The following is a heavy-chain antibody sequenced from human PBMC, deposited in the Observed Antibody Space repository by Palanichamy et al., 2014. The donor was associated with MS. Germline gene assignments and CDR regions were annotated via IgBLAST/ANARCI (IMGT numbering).Heavy chain of an antibody. Sequence: QVQLQESGPGLVKPSETLSLTCTVPGGSISSYYWSWIRQPPGKGLEWIGYIYYSGSTNYNPSLKSRVTISVDTSKNQFSLKLSSVTAADTAVYYCARELRGSYSTRYFQHWGQGTLVTVSS. CDR3: ARELRGSYSTRYFQH. D-gene: IGHD1-26*01. CDR2: IYYSGST. V-gene: IGHV4-59*01. J-gene: IGHJ1*01. CDR1: GGSISSYY.